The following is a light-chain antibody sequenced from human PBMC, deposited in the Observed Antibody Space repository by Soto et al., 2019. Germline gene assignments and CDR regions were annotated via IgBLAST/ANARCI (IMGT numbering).Light chain of an antibody. CDR3: QQFKNYPIT. CDR1: QAISNY. J-gene: IGKJ5*01. V-gene: IGKV1-16*01. Sequence: DIPTTQSPSSLSASVGDRVTITCRASQAISNYLAWYQHKPGKVPKLLIYAASALHSGVPSRFSGSGSGTDFTLTISSLHPEDFAVYFCQQFKNYPITFGQGTRLEIK. CDR2: AAS.